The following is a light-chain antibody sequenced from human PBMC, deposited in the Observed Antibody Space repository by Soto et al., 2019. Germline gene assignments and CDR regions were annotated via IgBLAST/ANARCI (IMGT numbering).Light chain of an antibody. CDR3: QQYYSTPPWT. V-gene: IGKV4-1*01. CDR2: WAS. CDR1: QSVLYSSNNENY. J-gene: IGKJ1*01. Sequence: VFTQSPDSLAVSLVERATINCKCSQSVLYSSNNENYLAWYQQKPGQPPRLLIYWASTRESGVPDRFSGSGSGTDFTLTISSLQAEDVAVYYCQQYYSTPPWTFGQGTKVDIK.